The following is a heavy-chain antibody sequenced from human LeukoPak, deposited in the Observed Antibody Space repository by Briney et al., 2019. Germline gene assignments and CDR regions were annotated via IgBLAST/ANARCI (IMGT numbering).Heavy chain of an antibody. CDR2: IDYSGST. D-gene: IGHD3-16*01. Sequence: SETLSLTCTVSGGSTTSYYWSWIRQPPGKGLEWIGNIDYSGSTNYNPSLKSRVTISVDTSKNQFSLKLSSVTAEDTAVYYCAREGGSGRGVFDYWGQGTLVTVSS. CDR1: GGSTTSYY. J-gene: IGHJ4*02. V-gene: IGHV4-59*01. CDR3: AREGGSGRGVFDY.